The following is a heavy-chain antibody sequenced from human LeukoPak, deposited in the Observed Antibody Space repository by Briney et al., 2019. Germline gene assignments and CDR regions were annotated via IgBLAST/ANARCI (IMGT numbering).Heavy chain of an antibody. V-gene: IGHV1-2*02. CDR3: ARAYTLLSGYYYYMDV. Sequence: ASVKVSCKASGYTFTGYYMHWVRQAPGQGLEGMGWINPNSGGTNYAQKFQGRVTMTRDKSISTAYMELSRLRSDDTAVYYCARAYTLLSGYYYYMDVWGKGTTVTVSS. J-gene: IGHJ6*03. CDR1: GYTFTGYY. CDR2: INPNSGGT. D-gene: IGHD3-3*01.